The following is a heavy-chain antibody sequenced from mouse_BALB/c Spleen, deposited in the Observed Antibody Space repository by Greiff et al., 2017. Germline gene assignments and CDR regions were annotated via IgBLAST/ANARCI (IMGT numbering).Heavy chain of an antibody. CDR3: ARSESSTMITFYAMDY. D-gene: IGHD2-4*01. Sequence: QVQLKESGAELAKPGASVKMSCKASGYTFTSYWMHWVKQRPGQGLEWIGYINPSTGYTEYNQKFKDKATLTADKSSSTAYMQLSSLTSEDSAVYYCARSESSTMITFYAMDYWGQGTSVTVSS. V-gene: IGHV1-7*01. J-gene: IGHJ4*01. CDR1: GYTFTSYW. CDR2: INPSTGYT.